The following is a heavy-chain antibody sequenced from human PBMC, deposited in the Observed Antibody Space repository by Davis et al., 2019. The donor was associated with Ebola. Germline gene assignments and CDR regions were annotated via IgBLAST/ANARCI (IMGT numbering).Heavy chain of an antibody. V-gene: IGHV4-34*01. CDR1: GWSFSGYY. CDR2: INHSGST. Sequence: MPSETLSLTCAAYGWSFSGYYWSWIRQPPGKGLEWIGEINHSGSTNYNPSLKSRVTISVDTSKNQFFLNLSSVTAADTAVYYCTRARYSSYYYYYYGMDVWGQGTTVTVSS. D-gene: IGHD6-13*01. CDR3: TRARYSSYYYYYYGMDV. J-gene: IGHJ6*02.